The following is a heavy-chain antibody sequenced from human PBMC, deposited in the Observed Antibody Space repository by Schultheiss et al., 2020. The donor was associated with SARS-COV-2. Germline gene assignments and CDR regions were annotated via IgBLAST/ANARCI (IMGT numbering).Heavy chain of an antibody. V-gene: IGHV4-59*01. Sequence: GSLRLSCSVSGASISSDYWTWIRQPPGKGLEWIGYIYHSGSTDCNPSLKSRVTISLDTSKNHFSLKLSSVTAADTAVYYCARGRDGYIVSDWYFDLWGRGTLVTVSS. CDR3: ARGRDGYIVSDWYFDL. J-gene: IGHJ2*01. D-gene: IGHD5-24*01. CDR2: IYHSGST. CDR1: GASISSDY.